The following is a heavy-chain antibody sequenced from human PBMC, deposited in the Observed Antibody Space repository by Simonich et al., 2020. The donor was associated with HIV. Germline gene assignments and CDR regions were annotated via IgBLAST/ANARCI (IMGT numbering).Heavy chain of an antibody. J-gene: IGHJ4*02. Sequence: QVQLVQSGAEVXKPGSSVKVSCKASXGTFSSYAISRVRHAPGQGLEWMGEILPILGIPNSAQNFQGRVTITAAKSSSTVSXELRSLRSDXTAXYYCARGLDYYFDYWGQGTLVTVS. CDR1: XGTFSSYA. CDR3: ARGLDYYFDY. D-gene: IGHD5-12*01. CDR2: ILPILGIP. V-gene: IGHV1-69*09.